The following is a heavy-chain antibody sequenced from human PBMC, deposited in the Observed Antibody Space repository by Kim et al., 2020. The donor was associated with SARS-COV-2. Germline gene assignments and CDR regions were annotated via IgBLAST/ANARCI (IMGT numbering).Heavy chain of an antibody. CDR2: IYPGDSDT. J-gene: IGHJ4*02. V-gene: IGHV5-51*01. CDR3: RRHRDYGGYTY. CDR1: GYSFTSYW. D-gene: IGHD4-17*01. Sequence: GESLKISCKGSGYSFTSYWIGWVRQMPGKGLEWMGIIYPGDSDTRYSPSFQGPFTSSADKSISTAYLQWSSLKASDTAMYYCRRHRDYGGYTYWGQGTLVTVSS.